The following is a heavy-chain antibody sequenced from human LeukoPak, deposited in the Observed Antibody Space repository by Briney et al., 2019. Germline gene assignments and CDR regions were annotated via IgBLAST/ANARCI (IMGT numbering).Heavy chain of an antibody. CDR2: INPNSGGT. D-gene: IGHD4-17*01. CDR3: ARVGGDSGRGWDPADY. V-gene: IGHV1-2*02. Sequence: GASVKVSCKASGYTFTGYYIYWVRQAPGQGLEWMGWINPNSGGTNYTQKFQGRVTLTRDTSISTAYMALSRLRFDDTAVYFCARVGGDSGRGWDPADYWGQGTLVTVSS. J-gene: IGHJ4*02. CDR1: GYTFTGYY.